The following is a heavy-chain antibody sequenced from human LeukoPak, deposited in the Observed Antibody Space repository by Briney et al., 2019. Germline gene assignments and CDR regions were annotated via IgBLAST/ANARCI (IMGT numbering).Heavy chain of an antibody. J-gene: IGHJ4*02. Sequence: TGRSLRLSCAASGFTFDDYAMHWVRQAPGKGLEWVSGISWNSGSIGYADSVKGRFTISRDNAKNSLYLQMNSLIAEDTALYYCAKGAYDILTGCKFDYWGQGTLVTVSS. CDR3: AKGAYDILTGCKFDY. V-gene: IGHV3-9*01. CDR1: GFTFDDYA. D-gene: IGHD3-9*01. CDR2: ISWNSGSI.